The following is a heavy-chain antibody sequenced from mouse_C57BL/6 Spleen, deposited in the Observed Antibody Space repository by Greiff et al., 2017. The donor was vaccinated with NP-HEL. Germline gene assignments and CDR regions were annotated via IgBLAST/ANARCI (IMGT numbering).Heavy chain of an antibody. CDR3: ARKGDYYGSSSPFAY. D-gene: IGHD1-1*01. CDR2: IYPGSGST. J-gene: IGHJ3*01. Sequence: QVQLQQPGAELVKPGALVKMSCKASGYTFTSYWITWVKQRPGQGLEWIGDIYPGSGSTNYNEKFKSKATLTVDTSSSTAYMQLSSLTSEDSAVYYCARKGDYYGSSSPFAYWGQGTLVTVSA. CDR1: GYTFTSYW. V-gene: IGHV1-55*01.